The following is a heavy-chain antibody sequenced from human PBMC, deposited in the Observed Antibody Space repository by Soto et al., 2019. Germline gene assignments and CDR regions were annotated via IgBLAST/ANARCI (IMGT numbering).Heavy chain of an antibody. CDR2: TSAYNGNT. J-gene: IGHJ3*02. CDR3: ARGVPHRLFPAFDI. D-gene: IGHD3-22*01. V-gene: IGHV1-18*01. Sequence: GASVKVSCKASGYTFTSYGISWVRQAPGQGLEWMGWTSAYNGNTNYAQKLQGRVTMTTDTSTSTAYMELRSLRSDDTAVYYCARGVPHRLFPAFDIWGQGTMVTVSS. CDR1: GYTFTSYG.